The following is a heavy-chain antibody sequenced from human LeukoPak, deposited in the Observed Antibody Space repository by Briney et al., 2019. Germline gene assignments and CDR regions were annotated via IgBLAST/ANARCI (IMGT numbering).Heavy chain of an antibody. Sequence: ASVKVSCKASGGTFSSYAISWVRQAPGQGLEWMGGIIPIFGTANYAQKFQGRVTITADTSTSTAYMELRSLRSDDTAVYYCASSDSSGYGAFDIWGQGTMVTVSS. CDR2: IIPIFGTA. J-gene: IGHJ3*02. CDR1: GGTFSSYA. CDR3: ASSDSSGYGAFDI. V-gene: IGHV1-69*06. D-gene: IGHD3-22*01.